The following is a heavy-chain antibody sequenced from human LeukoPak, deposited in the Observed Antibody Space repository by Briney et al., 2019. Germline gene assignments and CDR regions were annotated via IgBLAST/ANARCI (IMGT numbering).Heavy chain of an antibody. D-gene: IGHD3-10*01. V-gene: IGHV4-59*01. J-gene: IGHJ4*02. CDR2: IYYSGST. CDR3: ARAVGWFGALDY. CDR1: GGSISSYY. Sequence: SETLSLTCTVSGGSISSYYWSWIRQPPGKGLEWIGYIYYSGSTNYNPSLKSRVTISVDTSKNQFSLKLSSVTAADTAVYYCARAVGWFGALDYWGQGTPVTVSS.